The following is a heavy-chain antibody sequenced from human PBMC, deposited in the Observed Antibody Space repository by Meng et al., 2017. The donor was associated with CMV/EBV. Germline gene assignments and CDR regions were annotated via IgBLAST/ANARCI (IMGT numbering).Heavy chain of an antibody. CDR2: IYYSGST. CDR3: ARDERYSSSWFWRLFDY. D-gene: IGHD6-13*01. CDR1: GGSISSSSYY. J-gene: IGHJ4*02. V-gene: IGHV4-39*07. Sequence: GSLRLSCTVSGGSISSSSYYWGWIRQPPGKGLEWIGSIYYSGSTYYNPSLKSRVTISVDTSENQFSLKLSSVTAADTAVYYCARDERYSSSWFWRLFDYWGQGTLVTVSS.